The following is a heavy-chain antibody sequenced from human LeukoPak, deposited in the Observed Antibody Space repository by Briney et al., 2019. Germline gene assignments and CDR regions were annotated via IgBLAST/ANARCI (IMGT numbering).Heavy chain of an antibody. CDR3: ARDLGYCSGGRCYEGGFGP. CDR1: GFTVSSNY. Sequence: GGSLRLSCAASGFTVSSNYMSWVRQAPGKGLEWVSVIYSGGSTYYADSVKGRFTISRDNSKNTLYLQMNSLRAEDTAVYYCARDLGYCSGGRCYEGGFGPWGQGTLVTVSS. CDR2: IYSGGST. D-gene: IGHD2-15*01. J-gene: IGHJ5*02. V-gene: IGHV3-53*01.